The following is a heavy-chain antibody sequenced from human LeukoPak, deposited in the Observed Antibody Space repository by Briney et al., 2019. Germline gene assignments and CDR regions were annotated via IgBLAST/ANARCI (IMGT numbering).Heavy chain of an antibody. CDR2: IYYSGST. V-gene: IGHV4-59*08. J-gene: IGHJ6*02. CDR3: ARNVFDFWSGYYYCYYGMDV. CDR1: GGSISSYY. Sequence: SETLSLTCTVSGGSISSYYWSWIRQPPGKGLEWIGYIYYSGSTNYNPSLKSRVTISVDTSKNQFSLKLSSVTAADTAVYYCARNVFDFWSGYYYCYYGMDVWGQGTTVTVSS. D-gene: IGHD3-3*01.